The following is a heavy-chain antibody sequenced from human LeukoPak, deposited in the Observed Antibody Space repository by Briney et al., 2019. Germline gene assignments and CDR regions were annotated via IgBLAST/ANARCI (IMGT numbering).Heavy chain of an antibody. CDR3: ASSSYGSGVRDY. CDR2: ISSSSSYI. Sequence: GGSLRLSCAASGFTFSSYSMNWVRQAPGKGLEWVSSISSSSSYIYYADSVKGRFTISRDNAKNPLYLQMNSLRAEDTAVYYCASSSYGSGVRDYWGQGTLVTVSS. J-gene: IGHJ4*02. D-gene: IGHD3-10*01. CDR1: GFTFSSYS. V-gene: IGHV3-21*01.